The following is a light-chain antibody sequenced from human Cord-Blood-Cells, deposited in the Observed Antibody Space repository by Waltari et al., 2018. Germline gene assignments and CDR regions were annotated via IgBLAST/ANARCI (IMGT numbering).Light chain of an antibody. Sequence: EIVLTQSPAPLSVSPGERSTLSCRASQRVSSNLAWYQQKPGQAPRLLIYGASTRATGIPARFRGSGSGTEFTLTISSLQSEDFAVYYCQQYNNWPPWTFGQGTKVEIK. CDR1: QRVSSN. V-gene: IGKV3-15*01. CDR3: QQYNNWPPWT. CDR2: GAS. J-gene: IGKJ1*01.